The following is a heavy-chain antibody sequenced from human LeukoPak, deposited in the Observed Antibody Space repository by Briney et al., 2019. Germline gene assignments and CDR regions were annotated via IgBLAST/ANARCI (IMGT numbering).Heavy chain of an antibody. J-gene: IGHJ6*02. Sequence: PSETLSLTCTVSGGSMITDNYYWVWIRQPPSKGLEWIANMYYNGGKQYSRSRFLTSRVTISVDTSANQFSLRLSSVTAADTAVYYCARRSYRADVDIWGQGTTVTVSS. CDR3: ARRSYRADVDI. CDR2: MYYNGGK. CDR1: GGSMITDNYY. D-gene: IGHD3-10*01. V-gene: IGHV4-39*01.